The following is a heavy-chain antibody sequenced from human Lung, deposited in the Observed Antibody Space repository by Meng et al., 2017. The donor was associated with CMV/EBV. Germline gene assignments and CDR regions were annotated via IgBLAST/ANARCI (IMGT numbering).Heavy chain of an antibody. CDR2: IDSDGINI. CDR3: ASARGVVRYAFDI. V-gene: IGHV3-74*01. D-gene: IGHD2-15*01. J-gene: IGHJ3*02. CDR1: GFTFSTYW. Sequence: GESXKISCSASGFTFSTYWMHWVRLVPGKGLVWVSRIDSDGININYADSVKGRFTISRDNARNTLYLQMDSLRVEDTAVYYCASARGVVRYAFDIWGQGTXVTVSS.